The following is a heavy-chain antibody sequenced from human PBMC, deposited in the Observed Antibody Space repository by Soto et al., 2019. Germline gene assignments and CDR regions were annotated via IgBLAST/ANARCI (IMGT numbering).Heavy chain of an antibody. Sequence: RGESLKISCKGSGYSFTSYWIGWVGQMPGKGLEWMGIIYPGDSDTRYSPSFQGQVTISADKSISTAYLQWSSLKASNTAMYYCARLSSSSPFYFDYWGQGTLVTVSS. J-gene: IGHJ4*02. D-gene: IGHD6-6*01. CDR3: ARLSSSSPFYFDY. V-gene: IGHV5-51*01. CDR2: IYPGDSDT. CDR1: GYSFTSYW.